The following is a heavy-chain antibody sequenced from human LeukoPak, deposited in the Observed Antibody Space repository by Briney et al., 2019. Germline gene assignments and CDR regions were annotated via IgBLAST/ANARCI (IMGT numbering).Heavy chain of an antibody. Sequence: GRSLRLSCAASGFTFSSYGMHWVRQAPGKGLEWVAVIWYDGSNKYYVDSVKGRFTISRDNSKNTLYLQMNSLRAEDTAVYYCAKGNDYYDSSGYDFDYWGQGTLVTVSS. D-gene: IGHD3-22*01. CDR1: GFTFSSYG. J-gene: IGHJ4*02. CDR2: IWYDGSNK. V-gene: IGHV3-33*06. CDR3: AKGNDYYDSSGYDFDY.